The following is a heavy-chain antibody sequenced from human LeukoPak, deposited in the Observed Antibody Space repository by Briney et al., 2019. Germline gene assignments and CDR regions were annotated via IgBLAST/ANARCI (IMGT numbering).Heavy chain of an antibody. CDR3: VRGDRYFFDY. D-gene: IGHD1-14*01. Sequence: GGSLRLSCTASGFRFSSYEMNWVRQAPGRGLEWVSYIGNTGRTIYYVDSVKGRFTVSRDNAKNSLYLQMNSLRAEDTAIYYCVRGDRYFFDYWGQGTLVTVSS. CDR2: IGNTGRTI. V-gene: IGHV3-48*03. CDR1: GFRFSSYE. J-gene: IGHJ4*02.